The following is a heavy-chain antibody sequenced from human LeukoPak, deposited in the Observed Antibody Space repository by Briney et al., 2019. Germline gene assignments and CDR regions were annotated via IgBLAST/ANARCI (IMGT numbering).Heavy chain of an antibody. CDR3: ARALYYYDNSGYLGIYFDY. CDR2: ISYSGST. Sequence: SETLSLTCTVSGGSMSSYYWSWIRQSPGKGLEWIGYISYSGSTNYNPSLKSRVTISADTSKNQFSLKLSSVTAADTAVYYCARALYYYDNSGYLGIYFDYWGQGTLVTVSS. J-gene: IGHJ4*02. CDR1: GGSMSSYY. V-gene: IGHV4-59*01. D-gene: IGHD3-22*01.